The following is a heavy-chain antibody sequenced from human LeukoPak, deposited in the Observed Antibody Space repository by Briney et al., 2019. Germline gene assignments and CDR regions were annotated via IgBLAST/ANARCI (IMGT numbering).Heavy chain of an antibody. Sequence: ASVKVSCKASGYTFTSYDINWVRQATGQGLEWMGWMNPNSGNTGYARKFQGRVTMTRNTSISTAYMELSSLRSEDTAVYYCARGFYSSGWSLDYWGQGTLVTVSS. D-gene: IGHD6-19*01. J-gene: IGHJ4*02. CDR3: ARGFYSSGWSLDY. CDR1: GYTFTSYD. CDR2: MNPNSGNT. V-gene: IGHV1-8*01.